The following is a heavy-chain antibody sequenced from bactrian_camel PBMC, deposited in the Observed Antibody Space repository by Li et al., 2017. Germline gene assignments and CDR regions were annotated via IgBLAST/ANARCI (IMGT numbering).Heavy chain of an antibody. CDR1: TGTFRSAC. CDR3: AADRRFSVAAGSGCEFGH. D-gene: IGHD1*01. J-gene: IGHJ6*01. CDR2: IDSDGET. Sequence: HVQLVESGGGSVQDGGSLRLSCAARTGTFRSACMGWIRQVSGKEREGVASIDSDGETTYADSVKGRFIISRDNAKNSVYLQMSALKRDDTAMYYCAADRRFSVAAGSGCEFGHFGQGTQVTVS. V-gene: IGHV3S9*01.